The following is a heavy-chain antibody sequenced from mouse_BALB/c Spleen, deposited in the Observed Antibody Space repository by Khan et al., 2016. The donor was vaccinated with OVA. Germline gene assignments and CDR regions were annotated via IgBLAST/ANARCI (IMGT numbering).Heavy chain of an antibody. CDR2: IYPGDDTT. Sequence: QVQLQQSGPELVKPGALVKISCKASGYTFTAYDINWVKQRPGQGLEWIGRIYPGDDTTKYNENFKGQATLTADKSSNTVYMQLSSLTSEKSAVYYCAREGVRGVGLDYWGQGTAVSVSS. CDR3: AREGVRGVGLDY. V-gene: IGHV1S56*01. CDR1: GYTFTAYD. J-gene: IGHJ4*01. D-gene: IGHD1-1*01.